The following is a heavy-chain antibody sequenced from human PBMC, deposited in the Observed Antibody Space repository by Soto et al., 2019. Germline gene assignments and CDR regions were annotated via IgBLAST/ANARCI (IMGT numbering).Heavy chain of an antibody. CDR2: ISVDSGNT. CDR3: ARFNGSGTNYYMAV. V-gene: IGHV1-18*01. D-gene: IGHD3-10*01. J-gene: IGHJ6*03. CDR1: GYIFTSYG. Sequence: QVQLVQSGAELKKPGASAKVSCKASGYIFTSYGISWVRQAPGQGLEWMAWISVDSGNTNYAQNFQGRVTMTTDTSASTAHMELRSLRSDDTAVYYCARFNGSGTNYYMAVWGKGTTVIVSS.